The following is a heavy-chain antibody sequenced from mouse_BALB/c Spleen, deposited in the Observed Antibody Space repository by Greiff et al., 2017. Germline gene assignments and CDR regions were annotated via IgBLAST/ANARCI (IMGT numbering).Heavy chain of an antibody. CDR1: GFTFTDYY. J-gene: IGHJ2*01. V-gene: IGHV7-3*02. CDR3: ARDRGGLRRGDYFDY. D-gene: IGHD2-4*01. Sequence: EVKLVESGGGLVQPGGSLRLSCATSGFTFTDYYMSWVRQPPGKALEWLGFIRNKANGYTTEYSASVKGRFTISRDNYQSILYLQMNTLRAEDSATYYCARDRGGLRRGDYFDYWGQGTTLTVSS. CDR2: IRNKANGYTT.